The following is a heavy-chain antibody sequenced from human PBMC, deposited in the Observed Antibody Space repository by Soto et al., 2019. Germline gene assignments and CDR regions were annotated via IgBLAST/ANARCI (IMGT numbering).Heavy chain of an antibody. CDR3: ARLGAYYQSLDP. CDR2: IYYAGTT. J-gene: IGHJ5*02. CDR1: GGSFSPNY. D-gene: IGHD2-21*01. Sequence: QVQLQESGPGLVKPSETLSLTCTVSGGSFSPNYWSWIRQSPGKGLEWIGYIYYAGTTSYNPSLKSRATISLETSKSQVSLRLTSVTAAATAVYYCARLGAYYQSLDPWGPGTLVTVSS. V-gene: IGHV4-59*08.